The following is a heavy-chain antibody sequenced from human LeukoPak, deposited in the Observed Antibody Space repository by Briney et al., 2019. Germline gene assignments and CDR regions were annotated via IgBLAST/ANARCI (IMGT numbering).Heavy chain of an antibody. CDR3: ARGDIAAAAPNYGMDV. CDR2: ISGSGGST. D-gene: IGHD6-13*01. CDR1: GFTFSSYA. J-gene: IGHJ6*02. V-gene: IGHV3-23*01. Sequence: GGSLRLSCAASGFTFSSYAMSWVRQAPGKGLEWVSAISGSGGSTYYADSVKGRFTISRDNAKNSLYLQMNSLRAEDTAVYYCARGDIAAAAPNYGMDVWGQGTTVTVSS.